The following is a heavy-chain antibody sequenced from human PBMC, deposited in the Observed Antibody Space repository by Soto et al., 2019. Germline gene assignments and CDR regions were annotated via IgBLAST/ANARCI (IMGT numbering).Heavy chain of an antibody. CDR3: AGEFMVFGLVGFGFDP. CDR1: GGSISDYY. Sequence: QVQLQESGPGLVKPSETLSLICDVSGGSISDYYWNWIRQPAGKGLEWIGRLHPSGITNYNPSLRSRVTMSLDTSKNQFSLKLRSATAADTAVYYCAGEFMVFGLVGFGFDPWGQGTLVTVSS. CDR2: LHPSGIT. D-gene: IGHD3-3*01. J-gene: IGHJ5*02. V-gene: IGHV4-4*07.